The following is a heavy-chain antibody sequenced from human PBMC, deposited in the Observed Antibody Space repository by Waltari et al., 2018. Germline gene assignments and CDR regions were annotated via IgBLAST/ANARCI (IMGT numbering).Heavy chain of an antibody. Sequence: QVQLVQSGAEVKKPGASVKVSCKASGYTFPSHDINWVRQATGQGLEWMGWMNPNSGNTGYAQKFQGRVTMTRNTSISTAYMELSSLRSEDTAVYYCARGRGYGSGSPTWFDPWGQGTLVTVSS. J-gene: IGHJ5*02. CDR1: GYTFPSHD. D-gene: IGHD3-10*01. CDR3: ARGRGYGSGSPTWFDP. CDR2: MNPNSGNT. V-gene: IGHV1-8*02.